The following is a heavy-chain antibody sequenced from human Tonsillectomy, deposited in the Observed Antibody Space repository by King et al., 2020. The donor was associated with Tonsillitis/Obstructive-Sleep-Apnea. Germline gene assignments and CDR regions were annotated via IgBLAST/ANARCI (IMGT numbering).Heavy chain of an antibody. CDR3: ARHYYYDSSGYYSYYYGMDV. Sequence: VQLVESGGGLVKHGGSLRLSCAASGITFSSFSMNWVRQAPGKGLEWVSYISSSSTYIYYADSVKGRFTISRDNAKNSLYLQMNSLRAEDTAVYYCARHYYYDSSGYYSYYYGMDVWGQGTTVTVSS. J-gene: IGHJ6*02. D-gene: IGHD3-22*01. CDR2: ISSSSTYI. CDR1: GITFSSFS. V-gene: IGHV3-21*01.